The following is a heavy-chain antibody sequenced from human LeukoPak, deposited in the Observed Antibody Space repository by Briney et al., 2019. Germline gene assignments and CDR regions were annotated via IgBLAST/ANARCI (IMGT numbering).Heavy chain of an antibody. D-gene: IGHD3-22*01. CDR3: AREPPYYYDSSGYPKSPFDY. Sequence: SETLSLTCTVSGGSISSYYWSWIRQPPGKGLEWIGYIYYSGSTNYNPSLKSRVTISVDTSKNQFSLKLSSVTAADTAVYYCAREPPYYYDSSGYPKSPFDYWGQGTLVTVSS. CDR1: GGSISSYY. CDR2: IYYSGST. V-gene: IGHV4-59*12. J-gene: IGHJ4*02.